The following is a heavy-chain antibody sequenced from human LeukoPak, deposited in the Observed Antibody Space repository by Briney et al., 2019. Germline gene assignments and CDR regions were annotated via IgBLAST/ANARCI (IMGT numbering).Heavy chain of an antibody. CDR2: IIPIFGTA. Sequence: SVKVSCXASGGTFSSYAISWVRQALGQGLEWMGGIIPIFGTANYAQKFQGRVTITADESTSTAYMELSSLRSEDTAVYYYARDPGDIVLMGNDYWGQGTLVTVSS. CDR1: GGTFSSYA. V-gene: IGHV1-69*13. CDR3: ARDPGDIVLMGNDY. J-gene: IGHJ4*02. D-gene: IGHD2-8*01.